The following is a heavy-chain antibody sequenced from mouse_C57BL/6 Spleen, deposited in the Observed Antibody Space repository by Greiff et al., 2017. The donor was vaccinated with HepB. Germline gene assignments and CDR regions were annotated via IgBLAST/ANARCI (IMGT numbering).Heavy chain of an antibody. CDR1: GYTFTDYY. CDR2: INPYNGGT. D-gene: IGHD1-1*01. V-gene: IGHV1-19*01. Sequence: VQLKESGPVLVKPGASVKMSCKASGYTFTDYYMNWVKQSHGKSLEWIGVINPYNGGTSYNQKFKGKATLTVDKSSSTAYMELNSLTSEDSAVYYCAREILTTVVAPFDYWGQGTTLTVSS. J-gene: IGHJ2*01. CDR3: AREILTTVVAPFDY.